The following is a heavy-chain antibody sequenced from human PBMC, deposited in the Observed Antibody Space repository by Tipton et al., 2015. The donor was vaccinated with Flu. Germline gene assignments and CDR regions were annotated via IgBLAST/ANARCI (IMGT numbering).Heavy chain of an antibody. CDR1: GGSISSKY. Sequence: TLSLTCTVSGGSISSKYWSWIRQSPEKGLEFIGYIYSIGNTNYNPSLKSRVTISVDTTKNQFSLKLRSVTAADAAVYYCVRGDSPFEDWGQGTLVPVSS. J-gene: IGHJ4*02. CDR3: VRGDSPFED. D-gene: IGHD2-21*02. CDR2: IYSIGNT. V-gene: IGHV4-59*12.